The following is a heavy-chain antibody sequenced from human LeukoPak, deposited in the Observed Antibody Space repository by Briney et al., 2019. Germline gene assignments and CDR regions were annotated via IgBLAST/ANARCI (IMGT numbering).Heavy chain of an antibody. V-gene: IGHV3-23*01. D-gene: IGHD6-19*01. CDR2: ISGSGGST. CDR3: ARAGSSGWYGRGAFDI. Sequence: GGSLRLSCAASGFTFSSYAMSWVRQAPGKGLEWVSAISGSGGSTYYADSVKGRFTISRDNAKNTLYLQMNSLRAEDTAVYYCARAGSSGWYGRGAFDIWGQGTMVTVSS. J-gene: IGHJ3*02. CDR1: GFTFSSYA.